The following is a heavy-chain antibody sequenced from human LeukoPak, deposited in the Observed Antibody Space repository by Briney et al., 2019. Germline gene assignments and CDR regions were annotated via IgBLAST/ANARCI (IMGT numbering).Heavy chain of an antibody. CDR2: IYYSGST. CDR3: ARASPGRYYYYYMDV. V-gene: IGHV4-39*07. J-gene: IGHJ6*03. CDR1: GGSISSSSYY. D-gene: IGHD1-14*01. Sequence: KPSETLSLTCTVSGGSISSSSYYWGWIRQPPGKGLEWIGSIYYSGSTYYNPSLKSRVTMSVDTSKNQFSLKLSSVTAADTAVYYCARASPGRYYYYYMDVWGKGTTVTVSS.